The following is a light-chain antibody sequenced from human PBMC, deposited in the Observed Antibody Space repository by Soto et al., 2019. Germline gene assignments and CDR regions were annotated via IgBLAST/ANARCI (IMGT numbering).Light chain of an antibody. CDR1: QSVSSSY. CDR3: QQYGSSPLS. J-gene: IGKJ4*01. CDR2: GAS. V-gene: IGKV3-20*01. Sequence: EIVLTQSPATLSLSPGERATLSCRASQSVSSSYLAWYQQKPGQAPRLLINGASSRATGIPVRFSGSGSGTDFTLTIRRLEPEDFAVYYCQQYGSSPLSFGGGTKVDIK.